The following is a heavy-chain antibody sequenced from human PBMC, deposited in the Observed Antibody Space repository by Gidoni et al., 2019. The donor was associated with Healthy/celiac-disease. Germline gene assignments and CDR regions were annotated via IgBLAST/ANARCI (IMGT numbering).Heavy chain of an antibody. Sequence: QVTLKESGPVLVKPTETLTLTCTVSGFSLRHATMGVSWIRQPPGKALEWLAHIFSNDEKSYSTSLKSRLTISKDTSKSQVVLTMTNMDPVDTATYYCARILSPGGIAARAHFDYWGQGTLVTVSS. V-gene: IGHV2-26*01. CDR2: IFSNDEK. CDR1: GFSLRHATMG. J-gene: IGHJ4*02. CDR3: ARILSPGGIAARAHFDY. D-gene: IGHD6-6*01.